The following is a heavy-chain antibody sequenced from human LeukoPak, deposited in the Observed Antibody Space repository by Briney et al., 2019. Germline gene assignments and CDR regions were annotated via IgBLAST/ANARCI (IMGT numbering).Heavy chain of an antibody. CDR2: TYYRSKWYN. D-gene: IGHD5-24*01. CDR1: GDSVSSNSAA. CDR3: ARERSDGDGYKSGDAFDI. J-gene: IGHJ3*02. Sequence: SQTLSLTFAISGDSVSSNSAAWNWIRQSPSRGLEWLGRTYYRSKWYNDYAVSVKSRITINPDTSKNQFSLQLNSVTPEDTAVYYCARERSDGDGYKSGDAFDIWGQGTMVTVSS. V-gene: IGHV6-1*01.